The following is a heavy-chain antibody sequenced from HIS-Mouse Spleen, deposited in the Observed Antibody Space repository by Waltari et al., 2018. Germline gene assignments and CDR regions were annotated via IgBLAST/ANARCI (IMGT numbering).Heavy chain of an antibody. Sequence: EVQLVETGGGLIQPGGSLGLSCSASGFTVRSNDMGWVRQAPGKGLEWVSVIYSGGSTYYADSVKGRFTISRDNSKNTLYLQMNSLRAEDTAVYYCASQSYYDFWSGYAFDIWGQGTMVTVSS. D-gene: IGHD3-3*01. CDR3: ASQSYYDFWSGYAFDI. V-gene: IGHV3-53*02. J-gene: IGHJ3*02. CDR1: GFTVRSND. CDR2: IYSGGST.